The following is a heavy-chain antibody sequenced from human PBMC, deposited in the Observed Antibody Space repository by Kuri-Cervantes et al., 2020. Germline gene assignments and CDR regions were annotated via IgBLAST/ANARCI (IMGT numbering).Heavy chain of an antibody. CDR2: ISYDGSNK. V-gene: IGHV3-30-3*01. D-gene: IGHD3-10*01. CDR1: GFTFSSYA. CDR3: ARDWEENRFQGVIRQKNYYYYMDV. J-gene: IGHJ6*03. Sequence: GESLKISCAASGFTFSSYAMHWVRQAPGKGLEWVAVISYDGSNKYYADSVKGRFTISRDNSKNTLYLQMNSLRAEDTAVYYCARDWEENRFQGVIRQKNYYYYMDVWGKGTTVTVSS.